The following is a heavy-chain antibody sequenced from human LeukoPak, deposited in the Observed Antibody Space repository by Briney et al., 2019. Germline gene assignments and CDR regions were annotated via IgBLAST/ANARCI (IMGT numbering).Heavy chain of an antibody. CDR3: ARDPSAYTYGYFDY. D-gene: IGHD5-18*01. Sequence: SGGSLRLSCAASGFTFSSYEMNWVRQAPGKGLEWVSYISSSGSTIYYADSVKGRFTISRDNAKNSLSLQMNSLRAEDTAVYYCARDPSAYTYGYFDYWGQGTLVTVSS. V-gene: IGHV3-48*03. CDR2: ISSSGSTI. J-gene: IGHJ4*02. CDR1: GFTFSSYE.